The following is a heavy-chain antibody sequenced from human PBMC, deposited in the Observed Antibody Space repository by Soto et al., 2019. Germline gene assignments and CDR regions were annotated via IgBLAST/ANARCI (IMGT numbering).Heavy chain of an antibody. D-gene: IGHD2-8*01. CDR2: IYYSGST. J-gene: IGHJ4*02. CDR1: GGSISSSSYY. CDR3: ARHRAYCTNGVCSFDY. Sequence: SETLSLTCTVSGGSISSSSYYWGWIRQPPGKGLEWIGSIYYSGSTYYNPSLKSRVTISVDTSKNQFSLKLSSVTAADTAVYYCARHRAYCTNGVCSFDYWGQGTLVTVSS. V-gene: IGHV4-39*01.